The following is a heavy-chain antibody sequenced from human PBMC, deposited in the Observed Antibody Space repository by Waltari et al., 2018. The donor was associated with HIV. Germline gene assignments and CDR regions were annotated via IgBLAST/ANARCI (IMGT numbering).Heavy chain of an antibody. J-gene: IGHJ3*02. CDR1: GDSASSSNW. CDR2: IYPSGGT. CDR3: ARGGGIVVKMYADDAFDI. Sequence: QVQLQESGPGLVKPSGTLSLTCAVSGDSASSSNWWNWVRQTPGKGLEWIGEIYPSGGTNYNPSLKGRVTISGDKSKNQFSLNMSSMTAADTAVYYCARGGGIVVKMYADDAFDIWGQGTMVTVSS. D-gene: IGHD2-2*01. V-gene: IGHV4-4*02.